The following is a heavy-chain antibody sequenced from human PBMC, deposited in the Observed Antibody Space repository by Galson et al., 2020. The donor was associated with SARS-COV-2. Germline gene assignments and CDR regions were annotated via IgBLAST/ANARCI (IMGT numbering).Heavy chain of an antibody. V-gene: IGHV3-33*01. CDR3: AREVLAVAVHIDD. D-gene: IGHD6-19*01. J-gene: IGHJ4*02. CDR1: GFTFSSYG. Sequence: GESLKIFCAASGFTFSSYGMHWVRQAPGKGLEWVAVIWYDGSNKYYADSVKGRFTISRDNSKNTLYLQMNSLRAEDTALYYCAREVLAVAVHIDDGGQGVLVTLAS. CDR2: IWYDGSNK.